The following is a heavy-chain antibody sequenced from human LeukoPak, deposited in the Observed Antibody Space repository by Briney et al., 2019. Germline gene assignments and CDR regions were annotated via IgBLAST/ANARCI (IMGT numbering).Heavy chain of an antibody. J-gene: IGHJ6*03. V-gene: IGHV1-8*01. CDR1: GYTFTSYD. CDR2: MNPNSGNT. CDR3: ARRGPIRGYYYYMDV. Sequence: ASVKVSCKASGYTFTSYDINWVRQATGQGLEWMGWMNPNSGNTGYAQKFQGRVTMTRNTSISTAYMELSSLRSEDTAVYYCARRGPIRGYYYYMDVWGKGTTVTVSS. D-gene: IGHD3-10*01.